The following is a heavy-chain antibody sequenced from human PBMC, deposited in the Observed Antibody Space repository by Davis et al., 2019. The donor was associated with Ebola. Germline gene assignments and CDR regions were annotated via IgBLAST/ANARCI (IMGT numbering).Heavy chain of an antibody. Sequence: ASVKVSCKASGYTFTSYDINWVRQATGQGLEWMGWMNPNSGNTGYAQKFQGRVTITADKSTSTAYMELSSLRSEDTAVYYCARERYYDSSGYLPDAFDIWGQGTMVTVSS. V-gene: IGHV1-8*01. CDR3: ARERYYDSSGYLPDAFDI. CDR2: MNPNSGNT. D-gene: IGHD3-22*01. J-gene: IGHJ3*02. CDR1: GYTFTSYD.